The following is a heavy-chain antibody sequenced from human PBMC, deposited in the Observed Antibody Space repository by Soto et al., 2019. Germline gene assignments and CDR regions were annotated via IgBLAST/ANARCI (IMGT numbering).Heavy chain of an antibody. V-gene: IGHV4-39*01. J-gene: IGHJ4*02. CDR3: ARHERSSSGFDY. Sequence: SETLSLTCTVSGGSLSSTTYYWGWVRQPPGKGLEWIGSIFYSGNTYYNPSLKSRVTMSVDTSKKQFSLILNSVTAADTAVYYCARHERSSSGFDYWGQGTPVTVAS. CDR2: IFYSGNT. D-gene: IGHD6-6*01. CDR1: GGSLSSTTYY.